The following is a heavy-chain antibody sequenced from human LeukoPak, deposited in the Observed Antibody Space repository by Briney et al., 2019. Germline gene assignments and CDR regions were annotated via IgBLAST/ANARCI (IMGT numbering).Heavy chain of an antibody. D-gene: IGHD6-6*01. CDR3: ARGPRIAAPARLGLWY. CDR2: INHSGST. J-gene: IGHJ4*02. Sequence: SETLSLTCAVYGGSFSGYYWSWIRQPPGKGLEWIGEINHSGSTNYNPSLKSRVTISVDTSKNQFSLKLSSVTAADTAVYYCARGPRIAAPARLGLWYWGQGTLVTVSS. V-gene: IGHV4-34*01. CDR1: GGSFSGYY.